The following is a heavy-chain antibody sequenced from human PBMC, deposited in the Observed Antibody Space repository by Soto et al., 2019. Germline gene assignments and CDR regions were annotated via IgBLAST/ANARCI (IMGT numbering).Heavy chain of an antibody. CDR3: ARGHPNCGGDCYIT. CDR2: IYNGGTT. CDR1: GFTDSSNY. J-gene: IGHJ5*02. V-gene: IGHV3-66*01. Sequence: EVQLVESGGGLVQPGGSLRLSCAATGFTDSSNYMSWVRQAPGKGLEWVSVIYNGGTTYYADSVKGRFTISRDNSKNTLHLQMNSLRAEDTAVYYCARGHPNCGGDCYITWGQGTLVTVSS. D-gene: IGHD2-21*02.